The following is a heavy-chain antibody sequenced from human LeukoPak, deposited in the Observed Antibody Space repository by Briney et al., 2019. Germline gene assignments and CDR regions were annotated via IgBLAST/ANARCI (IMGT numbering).Heavy chain of an antibody. Sequence: GGSLRLSCAASGFTFSSYGMHWVRQAPGKGLEWVAVISYDGSNKYYADSVKGRFTISRDNSKNTLYLQMNSLRAEDTAVYYCAKEMTTVTTFCLDYWGQGTLVTVSS. J-gene: IGHJ4*02. CDR2: ISYDGSNK. CDR3: AKEMTTVTTFCLDY. CDR1: GFTFSSYG. V-gene: IGHV3-30*18. D-gene: IGHD4-17*01.